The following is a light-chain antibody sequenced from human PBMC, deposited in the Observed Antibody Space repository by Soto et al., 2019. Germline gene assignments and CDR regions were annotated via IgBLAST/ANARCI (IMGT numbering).Light chain of an antibody. CDR3: QQYVNLPFT. CDR2: DAS. CDR1: QDISNY. J-gene: IGKJ3*01. Sequence: DIQMTQSPSSLSASVGDRVTITCLASQDISNYLNWNQQKPGKAPKLLIYDASNLETGVPSRFSGSGSGTHFTFTISSLQPEDIATYYCQQYVNLPFTFGPGTKVDIK. V-gene: IGKV1-33*01.